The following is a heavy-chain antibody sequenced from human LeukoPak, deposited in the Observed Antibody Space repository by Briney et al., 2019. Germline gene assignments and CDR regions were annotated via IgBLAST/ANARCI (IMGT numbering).Heavy chain of an antibody. CDR1: GRSICSYY. J-gene: IGHJ6*02. CDR2: IYTSGST. CDR3: ARGDYYYGMDV. V-gene: IGHV4-4*07. Sequence: SETLSLTCTVSGRSICSYYWSWIRQPAGKGLEWIGRIYTSGSTNYNPTLKSRVTMSVDTSKNQFSLKLSSVTAADTAVYYCARGDYYYGMDVWGQGTTVTVSS.